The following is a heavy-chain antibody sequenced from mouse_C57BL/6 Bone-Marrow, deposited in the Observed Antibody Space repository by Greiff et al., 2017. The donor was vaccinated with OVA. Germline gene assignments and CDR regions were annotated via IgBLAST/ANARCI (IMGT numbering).Heavy chain of an antibody. D-gene: IGHD2-4*01. Sequence: EVPLEESGGGLVKPGGSLKLSCAASGLTFSSYAMSWVRQTPEKRLEWVATISDGGSYTYYPDNVKGRFTISRDNAKNNLYLQMSHLKSEDTDMYYGERDLYDSRGFAYWGQGTLVTVSA. V-gene: IGHV5-4*01. CDR3: ERDLYDSRGFAY. J-gene: IGHJ3*01. CDR1: GLTFSSYA. CDR2: ISDGGSYT.